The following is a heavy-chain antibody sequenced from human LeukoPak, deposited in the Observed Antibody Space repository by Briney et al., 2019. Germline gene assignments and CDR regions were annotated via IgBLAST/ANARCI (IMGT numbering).Heavy chain of an antibody. CDR3: ARELGIAASYFDY. CDR2: IYSGGSA. Sequence: GGSLRLSCAASGFTFSSYGMPWFRQAPGKGLEWLSVIYSGGSAYYAESVKGRFTISRGNSKNTLYLHVNSLRAEDTAVYYCARELGIAASYFDYWGQGTLVTVSS. CDR1: GFTFSSYG. J-gene: IGHJ4*02. V-gene: IGHV3-66*01. D-gene: IGHD6-13*01.